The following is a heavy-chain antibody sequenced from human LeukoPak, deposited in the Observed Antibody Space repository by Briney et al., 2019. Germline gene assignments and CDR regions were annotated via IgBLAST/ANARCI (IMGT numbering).Heavy chain of an antibody. CDR2: ISSSSSYI. D-gene: IGHD4-17*01. CDR3: ARALTSVTDLDY. Sequence: GGSLRLSCAASGFTFSSYRMNWVRQAPGKGLEWVSSISSSSSYIYYADSVKGRFTISRDNAKNSLYLQMNSLRAEDTAVYYCARALTSVTDLDYWGQGTLVTVSS. CDR1: GFTFSSYR. J-gene: IGHJ4*02. V-gene: IGHV3-21*01.